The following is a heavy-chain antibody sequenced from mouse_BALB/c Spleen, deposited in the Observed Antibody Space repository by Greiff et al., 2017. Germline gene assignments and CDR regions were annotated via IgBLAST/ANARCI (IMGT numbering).Heavy chain of an antibody. CDR1: GYSITSDYA. J-gene: IGHJ2*01. CDR2: ISYSGST. V-gene: IGHV3-2*02. Sequence: EVQRVESGPGLVKPSQSLSLTCTVTGYSITSDYAWNWIRQFPGNKLEWMGYISYSGSTSYNPSLKSRISITRDTSKNQFFLQLNSVTTEDTATYYCARKLGPFDYWGQGTTLTVSS. CDR3: ARKLGPFDY. D-gene: IGHD4-1*01.